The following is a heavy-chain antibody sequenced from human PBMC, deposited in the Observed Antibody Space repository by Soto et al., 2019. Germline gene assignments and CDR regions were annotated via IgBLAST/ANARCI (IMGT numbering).Heavy chain of an antibody. CDR1: GFTFSSYA. V-gene: IGHV3-64*01. D-gene: IGHD3-10*01. Sequence: VQLVESGGGLVQPGGSLRLSCAASGFTFSSYAMHWVRQAPGKGLEYVSAISRNGGSTYYANSVKGRFTISRDNSRNTLYLQMGSLRAEDMAVYYCARKKGITMIRGVILGSLDYWGQGTLVTVSS. CDR2: ISRNGGST. J-gene: IGHJ4*02. CDR3: ARKKGITMIRGVILGSLDY.